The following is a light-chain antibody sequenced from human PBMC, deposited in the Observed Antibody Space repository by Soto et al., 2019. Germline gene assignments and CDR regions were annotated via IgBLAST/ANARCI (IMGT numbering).Light chain of an antibody. CDR3: SSYAGSNSLV. CDR2: EVS. J-gene: IGLJ1*01. CDR1: SSDIGADNF. Sequence: QSALTQPPSASGSPGQSVTISCTGTSSDIGADNFVSWYQQHPGKAPKLMIYEVSKRPSGVPDRFSGSKYGDTASLTVSGLQAEDEADYLCSSYAGSNSLVFGSGTKVTVL. V-gene: IGLV2-8*01.